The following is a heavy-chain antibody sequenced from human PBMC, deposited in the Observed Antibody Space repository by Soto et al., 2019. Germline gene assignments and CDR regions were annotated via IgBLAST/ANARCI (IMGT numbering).Heavy chain of an antibody. Sequence: WGSLRISCAASGLTFFSYSISVFRQAPGKWLEWVSSISSSSSYIYYADSVKGRFTISRDNAKNSLYLQMNSLRAEDTAVYYCAREYYGGWFDPWGQGTLVTVS. CDR1: GLTFFSYS. D-gene: IGHD3-3*01. CDR3: AREYYGGWFDP. J-gene: IGHJ5*02. V-gene: IGHV3-21*01. CDR2: ISSSSSYI.